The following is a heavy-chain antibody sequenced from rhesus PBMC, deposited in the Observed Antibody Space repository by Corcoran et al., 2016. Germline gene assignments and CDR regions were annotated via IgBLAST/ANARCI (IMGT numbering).Heavy chain of an antibody. Sequence: LQLQESGPGLVTPSETLSLTCDFSGGSISSPYCSWFRQPPGKGREWIGRISGGGGSTDYNPSLKSRVTISTDTSKNQFSLKLSSVTAADTAVYYCARQGTWYSLDVWGQGVLVTVSS. V-gene: IGHV4-173*01. CDR1: GGSISSPY. D-gene: IGHD1-38*01. CDR3: ARQGTWYSLDV. J-gene: IGHJ5-2*01. CDR2: ISGGGGST.